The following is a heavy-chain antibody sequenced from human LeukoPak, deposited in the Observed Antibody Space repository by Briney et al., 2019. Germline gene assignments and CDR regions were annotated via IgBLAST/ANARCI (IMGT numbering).Heavy chain of an antibody. Sequence: GGSLRLSCAASGFTVSSNYMSWVRQAPGKGLEWVSVIYSGGSTYYADSVKGRFTISRDNSKNTLYLQMNSLRAEDTAVYYCARDKAVAGSYYYYGMDAWGQGTTVTVSS. V-gene: IGHV3-66*01. J-gene: IGHJ6*02. CDR2: IYSGGST. CDR1: GFTVSSNY. CDR3: ARDKAVAGSYYYYGMDA. D-gene: IGHD6-19*01.